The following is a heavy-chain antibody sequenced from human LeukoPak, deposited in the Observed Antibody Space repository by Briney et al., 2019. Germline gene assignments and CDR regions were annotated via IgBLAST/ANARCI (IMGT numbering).Heavy chain of an antibody. Sequence: GGSLRLSCAASGFSFSSYSMNWVRQAPGRGLEWISYISSGSRTIFYADSVKGRFTIFRDNAKNSLYLLVNSLRADDTAVYYCARESITGDRDFDYWGQGTLITVSS. CDR3: ARESITGDRDFDY. CDR1: GFSFSSYS. J-gene: IGHJ4*02. V-gene: IGHV3-48*01. D-gene: IGHD7-27*01. CDR2: ISSGSRTI.